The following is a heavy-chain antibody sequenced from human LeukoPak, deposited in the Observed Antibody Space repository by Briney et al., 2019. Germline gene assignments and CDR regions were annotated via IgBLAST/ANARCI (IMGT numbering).Heavy chain of an antibody. V-gene: IGHV3-74*01. J-gene: IGHJ6*02. Sequence: QPGGSLRLSCTASGNYWMHWVRQAPGKGLVWVSHINGDGSWTTYADSVKGRFTISRDNAKNTLYLQMSGLRVEDTAVYHCASDSPYYGMDVWGQGTTVTVSS. CDR3: ASDSPYYGMDV. CDR1: GNYW. CDR2: INGDGSWT.